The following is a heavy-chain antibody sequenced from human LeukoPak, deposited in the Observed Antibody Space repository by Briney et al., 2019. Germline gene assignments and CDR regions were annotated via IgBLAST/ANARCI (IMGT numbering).Heavy chain of an antibody. CDR2: TSDNGGDT. D-gene: IGHD1-1*01. CDR1: GFTFNNYA. J-gene: IGHJ4*02. CDR3: GKDWKLDY. V-gene: IGHV3-23*01. Sequence: GGSLRLSCAASGFTFNNYAMSWVRQAPGKGLEWVSATSDNGGDTKYADSVKGRFTISRDNSKNTLYLQMNSLRAEDTAIYYCGKDWKLDYWGQGTLVTVSS.